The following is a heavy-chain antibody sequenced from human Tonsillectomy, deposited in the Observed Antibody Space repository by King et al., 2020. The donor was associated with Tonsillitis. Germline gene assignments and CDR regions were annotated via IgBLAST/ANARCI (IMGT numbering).Heavy chain of an antibody. Sequence: QLVQSGAEVRKPGSSVKVSCKASGGTFSSYAISWVRQAPGQGLEWMGGIIPFFGTANYAQKFQGRVTITADESTSTAYMELSSLRSEDTAGYYCAIHNYDILTGYYHYYYYGMDVWGQGTAVTVSS. D-gene: IGHD3-9*01. V-gene: IGHV1-69*01. CDR1: GGTFSSYA. CDR2: IIPFFGTA. J-gene: IGHJ6*02. CDR3: AIHNYDILTGYYHYYYYGMDV.